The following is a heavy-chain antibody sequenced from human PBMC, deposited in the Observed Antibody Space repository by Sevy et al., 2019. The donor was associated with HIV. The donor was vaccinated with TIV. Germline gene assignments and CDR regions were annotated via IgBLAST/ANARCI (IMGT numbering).Heavy chain of an antibody. CDR2: IKSKTDGGTT. V-gene: IGHV3-15*01. CDR1: GFTFSNAW. Sequence: GGSLRLSCAASGFTFSNAWMSWVRQAPGKGLEWVGRIKSKTDGGTTDYAAPVKGRFTISRDDSKNTLYLQMNSLKTEDTAVYYRTTVGELLSYYYYYMDVWGKGTTVTVSS. J-gene: IGHJ6*03. D-gene: IGHD1-26*01. CDR3: TTVGELLSYYYYYMDV.